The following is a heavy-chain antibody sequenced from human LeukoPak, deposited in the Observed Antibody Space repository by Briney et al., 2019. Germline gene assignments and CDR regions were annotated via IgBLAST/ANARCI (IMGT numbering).Heavy chain of an antibody. Sequence: GASVKVSCKASGYTFTSYDISWVRQAPGQGLEWMGWISAYNGKTNYAQKLQGRVTMTTDTSTSTAYMELRSLRSDDTAVYYCARAPPMVRGAPNFDYWGQGTLVTVSS. D-gene: IGHD3-10*01. V-gene: IGHV1-18*01. CDR3: ARAPPMVRGAPNFDY. J-gene: IGHJ4*02. CDR1: GYTFTSYD. CDR2: ISAYNGKT.